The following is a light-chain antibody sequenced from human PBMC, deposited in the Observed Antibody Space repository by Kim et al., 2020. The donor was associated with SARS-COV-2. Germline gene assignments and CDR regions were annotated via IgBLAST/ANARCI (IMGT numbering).Light chain of an antibody. CDR1: TGDVGSYDL. CDR2: EVT. Sequence: QSALTQPASVSGSPGQSITISCTGTTGDVGSYDLVSWYQQHPGKAPKPIIYEVTQRPSGVSDRFSGSKSGNTASLTISGLQAEDEAHYYCCSYATTTTPFVFGTGTKVTVL. V-gene: IGLV2-23*02. CDR3: CSYATTTTPFV. J-gene: IGLJ1*01.